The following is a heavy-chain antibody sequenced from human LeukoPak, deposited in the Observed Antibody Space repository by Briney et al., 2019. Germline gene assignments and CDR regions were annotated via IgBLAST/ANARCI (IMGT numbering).Heavy chain of an antibody. J-gene: IGHJ6*02. CDR3: ARDPSYYCSSTSCYFGAYYYYGRDV. CDR2: ISSSCSTI. Sequence: GSLRLSCAASGFTFSDYYMSWIRQAPGKGLEWVSYISSSCSTIYYSDSVKGRFTISRDNAKNSRYLQINSLRAEDTAVYYCARDPSYYCSSTSCYFGAYYYYGRDVWGQGTTVTVSS. V-gene: IGHV3-11*01. D-gene: IGHD2-2*01. CDR1: GFTFSDYY.